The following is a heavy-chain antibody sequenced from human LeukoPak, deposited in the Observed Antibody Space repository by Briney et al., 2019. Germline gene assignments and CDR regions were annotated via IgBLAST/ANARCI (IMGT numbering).Heavy chain of an antibody. CDR1: GASINNFY. CDR3: ARLISAAAFDN. J-gene: IGHJ4*02. Sequence: SETLSLTCTVSGASINNFYWNWIRQPPGKGLEWIGYVHYSGSTNYSPSLKSRVIMSVDTSKSQFSPQLSSVTAADTAIYYCARLISAAAFDNWGQGALVTVSS. V-gene: IGHV4-59*08. CDR2: VHYSGST. D-gene: IGHD6-13*01.